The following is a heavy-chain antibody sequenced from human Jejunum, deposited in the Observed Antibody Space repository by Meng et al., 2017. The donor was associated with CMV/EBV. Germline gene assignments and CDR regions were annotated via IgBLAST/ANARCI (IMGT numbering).Heavy chain of an antibody. J-gene: IGHJ5*02. CDR2: ISGSSTYI. D-gene: IGHD4-17*01. V-gene: IGHV3-21*01. CDR3: ARAIDYGDPNWFDP. Sequence: SGVGFSTYAMSWVRQVPGKGLEWLSYISGSSTYIYHADSVKGRFTISRDNAKNSVYLQMNRLRAEDTAVYYCARAIDYGDPNWFDPWGQGTLVTVSS. CDR1: GVGFSTYA.